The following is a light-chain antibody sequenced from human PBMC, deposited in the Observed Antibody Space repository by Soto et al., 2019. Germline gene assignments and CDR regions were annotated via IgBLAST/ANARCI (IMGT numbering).Light chain of an antibody. Sequence: EVVLTQSPGTLSLSPGERATLSCRASQSVSNNYLAWYQQKPGQSPKLLIFGSTDRATGIPDRFSGSGSGTDFTLTISRLEPEDFAVYYCHQYRSSPPYTFGQGTKLEIK. CDR3: HQYRSSPPYT. V-gene: IGKV3-20*01. CDR1: QSVSNNY. J-gene: IGKJ2*01. CDR2: GST.